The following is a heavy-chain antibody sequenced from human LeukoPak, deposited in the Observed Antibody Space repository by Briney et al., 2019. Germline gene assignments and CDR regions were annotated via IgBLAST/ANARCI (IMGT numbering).Heavy chain of an antibody. Sequence: GESLKISCKGSGYSFTSYWIGWVRQMPGKGLEWMGIIYPGDSDTRYSPSFQGQVTISADKSISTAYLQWSSLKVSDTAMYYCARHEMISGYSVYDHFDAFDIWGQGAMVTVSS. CDR1: GYSFTSYW. CDR2: IYPGDSDT. J-gene: IGHJ3*02. D-gene: IGHD5/OR15-5a*01. V-gene: IGHV5-51*01. CDR3: ARHEMISGYSVYDHFDAFDI.